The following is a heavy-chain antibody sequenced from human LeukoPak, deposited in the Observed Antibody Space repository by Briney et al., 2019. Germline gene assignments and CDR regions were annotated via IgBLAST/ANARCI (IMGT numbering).Heavy chain of an antibody. CDR3: ARDDPTLFWSGSPFY. D-gene: IGHD3-3*01. J-gene: IGHJ4*02. V-gene: IGHV3-7*01. Sequence: GGSLRLSCAASGFTFNSYWMSWVRQAPGKGLEWVANIKQDGSEKYYVDSVKGRFTISRDNAKNSLYLQMNSLRAEDTAVYYCARDDPTLFWSGSPFYWGQGTLVTVSS. CDR2: IKQDGSEK. CDR1: GFTFNSYW.